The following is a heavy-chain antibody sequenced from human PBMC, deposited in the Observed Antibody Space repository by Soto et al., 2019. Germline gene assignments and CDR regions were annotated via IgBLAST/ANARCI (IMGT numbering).Heavy chain of an antibody. Sequence: GGSLRLSCAASGFTFSSYGMHWVRQAPSKGLEWVAVISYDGSNKYYADSVKGRFTISRDNSKNTLYLQMNSLRAEDTAVYYCAKVRWARIMRGGGDAFDTWGQGTMVTVSS. V-gene: IGHV3-30*18. CDR2: ISYDGSNK. CDR1: GFTFSSYG. D-gene: IGHD2-21*01. J-gene: IGHJ3*02. CDR3: AKVRWARIMRGGGDAFDT.